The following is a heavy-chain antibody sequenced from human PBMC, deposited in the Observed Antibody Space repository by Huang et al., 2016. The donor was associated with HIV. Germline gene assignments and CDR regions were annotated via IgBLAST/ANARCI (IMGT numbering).Heavy chain of an antibody. J-gene: IGHJ4*02. Sequence: EVQLLESGGGLVQPGGSLRLSCAASIFTFSTSAVSWVRQAPGKGREWVSGISGSGSSTYYADSVKGRFTISRDNSRNTLYLQMKSLRVEDTAIYYCAKGSERSLTGPKYQYYFDYWGQGTLVTVSS. D-gene: IGHD3-3*01. CDR2: ISGSGSST. V-gene: IGHV3-23*01. CDR3: AKGSERSLTGPKYQYYFDY. CDR1: IFTFSTSA.